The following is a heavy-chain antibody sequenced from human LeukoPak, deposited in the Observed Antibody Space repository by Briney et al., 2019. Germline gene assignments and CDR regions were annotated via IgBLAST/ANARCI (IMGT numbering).Heavy chain of an antibody. CDR3: ATTKGAYYDILTGNDAFDI. Sequence: ASVKVSCKASGYTFTGYYMHWVRQAPGQGLEWMGWTNPNSGGTNYAQKFQGWVTMTRDTSISTAYMELSRLRSDDTAVYYCATTKGAYYDILTGNDAFDIWGQGTMVTVSS. CDR2: TNPNSGGT. D-gene: IGHD3-9*01. CDR1: GYTFTGYY. J-gene: IGHJ3*02. V-gene: IGHV1-2*04.